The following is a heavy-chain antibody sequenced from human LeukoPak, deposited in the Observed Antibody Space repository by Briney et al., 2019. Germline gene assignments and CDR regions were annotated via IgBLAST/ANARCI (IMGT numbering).Heavy chain of an antibody. CDR3: AAGAVGSYYYGSGSLAMGY. D-gene: IGHD3-10*01. J-gene: IGHJ4*02. CDR2: IVVGSGNT. CDR1: GFTFTSSA. V-gene: IGHV1-58*02. Sequence: ASVKVSCKASGFTFTSSAMQWVRQARGQRLEWIGWIVVGSGNTNYAQKFRERVTITRDMSTSTAYMELSSLRSEDTAVYYCAAGAVGSYYYGSGSLAMGYWGQGTLVTVSS.